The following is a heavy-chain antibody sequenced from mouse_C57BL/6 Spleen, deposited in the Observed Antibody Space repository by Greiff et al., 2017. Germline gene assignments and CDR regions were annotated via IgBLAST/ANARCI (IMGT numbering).Heavy chain of an antibody. J-gene: IGHJ2*01. V-gene: IGHV2-6-1*01. D-gene: IGHD1-1*02. CDR2: IWSDGST. CDR3: ARHAPSYGGFDY. CDR1: GFSLTSYG. Sequence: VKLMESGPGLVAPSQSLSITCTVSGFSLTSYGVHWVRQPPGKGLEWLVVIWSDGSTTYNSALKSRLSISKDNSKSQVFLKMNSLQTDDTAMYYCARHAPSYGGFDYWGQGTTLTVSS.